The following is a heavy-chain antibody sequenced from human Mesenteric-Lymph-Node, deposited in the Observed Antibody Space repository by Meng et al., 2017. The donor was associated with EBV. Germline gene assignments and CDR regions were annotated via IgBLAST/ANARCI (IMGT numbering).Heavy chain of an antibody. Sequence: ISLNESGPTLVKPTHTLTLPCTFSGFSLRTSVLGVGCIRQPPEKALEWLALLYWDDDKRYSPSLKTRLTITKDTSENQVVLTMTNMDPVDAATYYCAHRTSNCFDPWGQGTLVTVSS. CDR3: AHRTSNCFDP. J-gene: IGHJ5*02. V-gene: IGHV2-5*02. CDR2: LYWDDDK. CDR1: GFSLRTSVLG.